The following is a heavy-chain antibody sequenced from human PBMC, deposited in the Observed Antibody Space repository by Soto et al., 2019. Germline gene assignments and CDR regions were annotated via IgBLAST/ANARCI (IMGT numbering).Heavy chain of an antibody. J-gene: IGHJ4*02. CDR2: ISGSGGST. CDR1: GFSFSSYA. Sequence: GGSLRLSCAASGFSFSSYAMSWVRQAPGEGLEWVSAISGSGGSTYYADSVRGRFTISRDRSKNTLYLQMSSLRAEDTALYYCAKNQERELPRVIDYWGQGALVTVSS. CDR3: AKNQERELPRVIDY. D-gene: IGHD1-7*01. V-gene: IGHV3-23*01.